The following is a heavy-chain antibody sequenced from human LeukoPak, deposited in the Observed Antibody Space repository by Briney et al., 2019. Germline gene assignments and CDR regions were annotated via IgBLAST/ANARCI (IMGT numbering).Heavy chain of an antibody. CDR1: GCTINDYA. Sequence: PGGSLRLSCAASGCTINDYAMYWVRQAPGKGLEWVSGISWNSGGIAYADYVRGRITISRDNAKSKLFLQRNSLRDEETAEYYCAREGETWGILIWGQRTMVSVSS. D-gene: IGHD3-10*01. J-gene: IGHJ3*02. CDR2: ISWNSGGI. CDR3: AREGETWGILI. V-gene: IGHV3-9*01.